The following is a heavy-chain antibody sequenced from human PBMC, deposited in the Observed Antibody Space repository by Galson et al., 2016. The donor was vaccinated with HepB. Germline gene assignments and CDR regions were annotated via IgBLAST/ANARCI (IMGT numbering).Heavy chain of an antibody. V-gene: IGHV2-5*02. J-gene: IGHJ4*02. CDR1: GFSLSTSGVG. CDR2: IYWDDDK. Sequence: PALVKPTQTLTLTCTFSGFSLSTSGVGVGWIRQPPGRALEWLALIYWDDDKRYSPSLKSRLTITKDTSRNQAVLTMTNMDPVDTGTYYCAHLLPHSSWYYFDYWGQGTLVTVSS. CDR3: AHLLPHSSWYYFDY. D-gene: IGHD6-13*01.